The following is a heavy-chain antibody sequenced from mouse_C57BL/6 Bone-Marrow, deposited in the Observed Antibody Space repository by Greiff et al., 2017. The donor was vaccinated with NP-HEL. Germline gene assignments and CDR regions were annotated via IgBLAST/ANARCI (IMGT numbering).Heavy chain of an antibody. D-gene: IGHD1-1*01. CDR2: ISSGGDYI. CDR3: TKDYTTVPFDY. Sequence: EVKLLESGEGLVKPGGSLKLSCAASGFTFSSYAMSWVRQTPEKRLEWVAYISSGGDYIYYADTVKGRFTISRDNARNTLYLQMSSLKSEDTAMYYCTKDYTTVPFDYWGKGTTLTVSS. V-gene: IGHV5-9-1*02. J-gene: IGHJ2*01. CDR1: GFTFSSYA.